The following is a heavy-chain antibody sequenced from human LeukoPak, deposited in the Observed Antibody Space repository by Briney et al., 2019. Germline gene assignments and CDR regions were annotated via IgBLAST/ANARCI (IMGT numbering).Heavy chain of an antibody. CDR3: ARDREYRSSSYPLDY. CDR2: VNPNSGGI. Sequence: ASVKVSCKASGYTFTGYYMHWVRHAPGQGLAWIGWVNPNSGGINFAQKFQGRVTMTRDTSISTAYMELSRLRSDDTAMYFCARDREYRSSSYPLDYWGQGTLVTVSA. CDR1: GYTFTGYY. V-gene: IGHV1-2*02. D-gene: IGHD6-6*01. J-gene: IGHJ4*02.